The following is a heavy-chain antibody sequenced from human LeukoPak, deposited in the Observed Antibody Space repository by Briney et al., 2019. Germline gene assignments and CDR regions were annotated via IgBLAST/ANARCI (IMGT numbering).Heavy chain of an antibody. V-gene: IGHV3-23*01. D-gene: IGHD1-20*01. CDR2: ISGSGGST. J-gene: IGHJ4*02. Sequence: GGSLRLSCAASGFTFSGSAMHWVRQAGGKGLEWVSAISGSGGSTYYADSVKGRFTISRDNSKNTLYLQMSSLRAEDTAVYYCAKPKDNSLYCFDYWGQGTLVTVSS. CDR1: GFTFSGSA. CDR3: AKPKDNSLYCFDY.